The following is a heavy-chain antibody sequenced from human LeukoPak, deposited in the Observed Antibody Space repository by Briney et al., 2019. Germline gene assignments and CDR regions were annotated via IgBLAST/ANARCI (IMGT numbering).Heavy chain of an antibody. CDR3: GREGVDYGGIDY. J-gene: IGHJ4*02. V-gene: IGHV3-30*04. CDR2: ISYDGIKK. Sequence: GGSLRLSCAASGFTFSNYAMHWVRQAPGKGLERVSIISYDGIKKYHADSVKGRFTMSRDNSKNTLYLQMNSVRPEDTAVYYCGREGVDYGGIDYWGQGTLVTVSS. D-gene: IGHD4-23*01. CDR1: GFTFSNYA.